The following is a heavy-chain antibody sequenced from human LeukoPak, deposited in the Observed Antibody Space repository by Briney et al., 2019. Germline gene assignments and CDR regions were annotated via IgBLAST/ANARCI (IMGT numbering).Heavy chain of an antibody. D-gene: IGHD4-23*01. J-gene: IGHJ4*02. CDR1: GYTFTGYY. Sequence: GASVKVSCKASGYTFTGYYMHWVRQAPGQGLEWMGRINPNSGGTNYAQKFQGRVTMTRDTSISTAYMELSRLRSDDTAVYYCARVLTPTVVTSNFDYWGQGTLVTVSS. V-gene: IGHV1-2*06. CDR3: ARVLTPTVVTSNFDY. CDR2: INPNSGGT.